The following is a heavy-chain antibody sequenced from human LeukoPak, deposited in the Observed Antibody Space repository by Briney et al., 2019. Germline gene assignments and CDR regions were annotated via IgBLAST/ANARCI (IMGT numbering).Heavy chain of an antibody. J-gene: IGHJ4*02. V-gene: IGHV3-7*03. CDR3: AKGSSAQPWDYFDY. CDR1: GFTFSSYW. Sequence: PGGSLRLSCAASGFTFSSYWMSWVRRAPGKGLEWVANMNQDGSAKYYVDSVKGRFTISRDNAKSSLYLQMNSLRAEDMALYYCAKGSSAQPWDYFDYWGQGTLVTVSS. CDR2: MNQDGSAK. D-gene: IGHD6-6*01.